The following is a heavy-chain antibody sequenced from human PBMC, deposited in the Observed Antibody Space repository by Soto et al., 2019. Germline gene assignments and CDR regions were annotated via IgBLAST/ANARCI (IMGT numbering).Heavy chain of an antibody. V-gene: IGHV4-30-4*01. CDR1: GGSISRGDFC. J-gene: IGHJ5*02. CDR3: ARAGGGLSNWFDP. Sequence: QVPLPASGPGLVKPSQTLSLTCTVSGGSISRGDFCWSWIRQPPGKGLDWIGYIYYSGSTYYNPSLTSRVSAAVDPSENQFSRKLSSVTAAATSVYYCARAGGGLSNWFDPWGQGTLVTVSS. CDR2: IYYSGST. D-gene: IGHD3-10*01.